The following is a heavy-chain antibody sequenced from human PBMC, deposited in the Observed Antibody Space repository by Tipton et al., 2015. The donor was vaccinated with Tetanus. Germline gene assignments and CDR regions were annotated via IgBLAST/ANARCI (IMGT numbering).Heavy chain of an antibody. CDR2: IYSSGST. V-gene: IGHV4-59*01. D-gene: IGHD2-15*01. CDR1: GVSIGSYY. CDR3: ARDQKSATLSHFFYGLDV. J-gene: IGHJ6*02. Sequence: LRLSCTVSGVSIGSYYWSWIRQPPGKGLEWIGNIYSSGSTYYNPSLKSRVTISVDTSRNQFSLRLSSVTAADTAVYYCARDQKSATLSHFFYGLDVWGQGTTVTVSS.